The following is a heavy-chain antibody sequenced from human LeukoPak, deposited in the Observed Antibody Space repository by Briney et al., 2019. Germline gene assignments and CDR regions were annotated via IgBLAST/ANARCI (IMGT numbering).Heavy chain of an antibody. CDR1: GFTFSSYS. D-gene: IGHD3-10*01. J-gene: IGHJ6*03. CDR2: IYYSGST. CDR3: ARMVRGVVLGPNYYPYHMDV. Sequence: GSLRLSCAASGFTFSSYSMSWVRQAPGKGLEWIGSIYYSGSTYYNPSLKRRVTISVDTSKDDFSLKLASVTAADTAMYYCARMVRGVVLGPNYYPYHMDVWGTGTTVSVSS. V-gene: IGHV4-39*02.